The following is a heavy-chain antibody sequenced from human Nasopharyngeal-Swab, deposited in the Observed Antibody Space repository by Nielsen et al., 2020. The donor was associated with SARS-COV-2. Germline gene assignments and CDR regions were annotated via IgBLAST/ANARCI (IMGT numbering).Heavy chain of an antibody. Sequence: SETLSLTCTVSGGSISSYYWSWIRQPPGKGLEWIGYIYYSWSTNYNPSLKSRVTISVDTSKNQFSLKLSSVTAADTAVYYCARLQPYCSGGSCYYYYGMDVWGQGTTVTVSS. CDR1: GGSISSYY. D-gene: IGHD2-15*01. CDR3: ARLQPYCSGGSCYYYYGMDV. V-gene: IGHV4-59*08. CDR2: IYYSWST. J-gene: IGHJ6*02.